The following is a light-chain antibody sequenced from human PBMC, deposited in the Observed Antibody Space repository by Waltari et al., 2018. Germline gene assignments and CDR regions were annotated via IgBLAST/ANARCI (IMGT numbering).Light chain of an antibody. V-gene: IGKV2-28*01. Sequence: DIVMTQSPLSLPVTPGAPASIPCRSSQSLLQSSGYNYLDWYLQKPGQTPQLLIYLGSKRASGAPDRFSGSGSGTDFTLQIILLEAEDVGVYYCMQAVQTPWTFGQGTKVEIK. CDR1: QSLLQSSGYNY. CDR3: MQAVQTPWT. CDR2: LGS. J-gene: IGKJ1*01.